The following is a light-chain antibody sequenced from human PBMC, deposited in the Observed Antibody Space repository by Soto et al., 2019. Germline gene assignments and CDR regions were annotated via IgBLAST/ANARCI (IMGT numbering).Light chain of an antibody. CDR3: QQLNRLPHR. CDR1: QSVSSSY. CDR2: GAS. J-gene: IGKJ1*01. Sequence: RGPRSLARGEGATHSDITSQSVSSSYLAWYQQKPGQAPWFLSYGASSRATGIPARFSGSGSGTDFTLTICSLEPEDFAVYYCQQLNRLPHRFGEGTKVDIK. V-gene: IGKV3-20*01.